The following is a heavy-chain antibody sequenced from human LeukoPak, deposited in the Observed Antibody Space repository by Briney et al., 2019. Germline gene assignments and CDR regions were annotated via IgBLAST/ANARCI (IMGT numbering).Heavy chain of an antibody. CDR1: GFTFSSYA. CDR3: ARDPTLSLNPYYFDY. Sequence: GGSLRLSCAASGFTFSSYAMHWVRQAPGKGLEWVAVISYDGSNKYYADSVKGRFTISRDNSKNTLYLQMNSLRAEDTAVYYCARDPTLSLNPYYFDYWGQGTLVTVSS. CDR2: ISYDGSNK. V-gene: IGHV3-30-3*01. J-gene: IGHJ4*02.